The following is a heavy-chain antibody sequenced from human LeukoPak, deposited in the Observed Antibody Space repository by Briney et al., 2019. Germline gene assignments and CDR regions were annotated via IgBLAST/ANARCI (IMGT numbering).Heavy chain of an antibody. Sequence: GGSLRLFCAASGFTFSSYAMHWVRQAPGKGLEWVAVISYDGSNKYYADSVKGRFTISRDNSKNTLYLQMNSLRAEDTAVYYCARVINGYLDYWGQGTLVTVSS. CDR2: ISYDGSNK. D-gene: IGHD1-14*01. CDR1: GFTFSSYA. CDR3: ARVINGYLDY. J-gene: IGHJ4*02. V-gene: IGHV3-30-3*01.